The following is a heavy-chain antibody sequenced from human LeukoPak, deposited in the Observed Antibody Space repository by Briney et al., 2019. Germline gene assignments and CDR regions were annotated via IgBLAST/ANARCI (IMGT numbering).Heavy chain of an antibody. CDR3: ARDISQQLGPGFDY. CDR1: GFTFSTYA. J-gene: IGHJ4*02. V-gene: IGHV3-33*01. Sequence: GGSLRLSCAASGFTFSTYAMHWIRQAPGKGLEWVAAIWSDGSNKYYADSVKGRFTISRDNSKNTLYLQMNSLRAEDTAVYYCARDISQQLGPGFDYWGQGTLVTVSS. CDR2: IWSDGSNK. D-gene: IGHD6-13*01.